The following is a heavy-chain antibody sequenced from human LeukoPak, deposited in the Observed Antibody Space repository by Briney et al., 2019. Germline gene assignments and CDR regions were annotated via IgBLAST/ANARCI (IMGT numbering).Heavy chain of an antibody. CDR2: IYNAGNT. J-gene: IGHJ4*02. CDR3: ARVAAELYYFDY. CDR1: GFNVRNNY. V-gene: IGHV3-66*01. D-gene: IGHD6-13*01. Sequence: GGSLRLSCAASGFNVRNNYMSWVRQGPGKGLEWVSVIYNAGNTDYADSVKGRFTISRDNAKNSLYLQMNSLRAEDTAVYYCARVAAELYYFDYWGQGTLVTVSS.